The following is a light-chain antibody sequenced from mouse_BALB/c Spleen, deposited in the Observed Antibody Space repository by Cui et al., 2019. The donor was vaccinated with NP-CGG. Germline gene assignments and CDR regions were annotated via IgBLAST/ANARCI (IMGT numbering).Light chain of an antibody. CDR1: TGAVTSNNY. CDR3: ALWYSNHWV. J-gene: IGLJ1*01. Sequence: QAVVTQESALTTSPGETVTLTCRSSTGAVTSNNYANWVQEKPDHLFTGLIGGTKNRAPGVPARFSGSLIGDKAALTITVAQTEDEAIYFCALWYSNHWVFGGGTKLTVL. CDR2: GTK. V-gene: IGLV1*01.